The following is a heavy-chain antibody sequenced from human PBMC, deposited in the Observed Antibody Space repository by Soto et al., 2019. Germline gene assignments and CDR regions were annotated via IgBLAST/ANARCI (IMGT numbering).Heavy chain of an antibody. CDR1: GYTFTSDY. D-gene: IGHD4-17*01. Sequence: ALLTVACQASGYTFTSDYMHWLRQTPGQGLEWMGIINPSGGSTSYAQKFQGRVTMARDTSTSTVYMELSSLRSEDTAVYYCAIMTTVTTSEFDYWGQGTLVTVSS. V-gene: IGHV1-46*01. CDR2: INPSGGST. CDR3: AIMTTVTTSEFDY. J-gene: IGHJ4*02.